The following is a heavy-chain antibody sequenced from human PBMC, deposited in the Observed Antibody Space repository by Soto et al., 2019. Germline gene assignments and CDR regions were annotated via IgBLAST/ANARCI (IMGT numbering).Heavy chain of an antibody. CDR3: ARAYGSQPSYFHY. V-gene: IGHV1-18*01. Sequence: ASVKVSCKASGYTFTSYGISWVRQAPGQGLEWMGWISAYNGSTSYAQKFQGRVTLTGDTSTSTVYMELSSLRSEDTAVYYCARAYGSQPSYFHYWGQGTLVTVSS. D-gene: IGHD2-2*01. J-gene: IGHJ1*01. CDR2: ISAYNGST. CDR1: GYTFTSYG.